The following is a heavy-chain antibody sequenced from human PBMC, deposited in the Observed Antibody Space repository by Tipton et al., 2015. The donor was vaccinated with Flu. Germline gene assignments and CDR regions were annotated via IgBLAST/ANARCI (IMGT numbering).Heavy chain of an antibody. CDR1: GYTFTSYD. CDR2: MNPNSGKT. CDR3: ARGRITGTTYYMDV. D-gene: IGHD1-7*01. J-gene: IGHJ6*03. Sequence: QSGAEVKKPGASVKVSCEASGYTFTSYDINWVRQATGQGPEWMGWMNPNSGKTGYPQKFQGRVTMTRNTSISTAHMELSSLRSEDTAVYYCARGRITGTTYYMDVWGKGTTVTVSS. V-gene: IGHV1-8*01.